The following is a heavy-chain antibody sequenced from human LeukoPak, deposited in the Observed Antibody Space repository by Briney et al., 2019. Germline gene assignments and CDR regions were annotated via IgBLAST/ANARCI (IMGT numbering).Heavy chain of an antibody. V-gene: IGHV3-9*01. D-gene: IGHD3-3*01. Sequence: GGSLRLSCAASGFTFDDYAMHWVRQAPGKGLEWVSGISWNSGRIDYADSVKGRFTISRDNAKNSLYLQMNSPRAEDTALYYCAKGTPSYDFWSGYYDYWGQGTLVTVSS. CDR1: GFTFDDYA. CDR2: ISWNSGRI. CDR3: AKGTPSYDFWSGYYDY. J-gene: IGHJ4*02.